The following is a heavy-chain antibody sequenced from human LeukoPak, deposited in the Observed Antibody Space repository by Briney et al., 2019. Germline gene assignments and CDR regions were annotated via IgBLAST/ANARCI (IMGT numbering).Heavy chain of an antibody. D-gene: IGHD6-19*01. J-gene: IGHJ4*02. V-gene: IGHV3-30*02. CDR3: ARTLTVAGTGSFDY. Sequence: GGFLRLSCAASGFTFSNAWMSWVRQAPGKGLEWLAFIRHDDSNKIYAASKQGRLTISRDNSKNTLYLQMNSLRVEDTAVYYCARTLTVAGTGSFDYWGQGTLVTVSS. CDR1: GFTFSNAW. CDR2: IRHDDSNK.